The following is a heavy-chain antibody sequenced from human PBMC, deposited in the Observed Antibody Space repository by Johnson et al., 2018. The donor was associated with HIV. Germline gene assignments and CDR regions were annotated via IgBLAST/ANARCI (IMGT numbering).Heavy chain of an antibody. J-gene: IGHJ3*02. CDR3: ARVSSGGAFDI. Sequence: WVSAIGTAGNTYYPGSVKGRFTISRENAKNSLYLQMNSLRAGDTAVYYCARVSSGGAFDIWGQGTMVTVSS. V-gene: IGHV3-13*01. D-gene: IGHD3-22*01. CDR2: IGTAGNT.